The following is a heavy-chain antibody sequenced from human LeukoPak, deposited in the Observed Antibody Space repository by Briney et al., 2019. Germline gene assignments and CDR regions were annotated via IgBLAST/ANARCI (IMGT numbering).Heavy chain of an antibody. CDR1: GGSISSGDYY. CDR2: IYYSGST. V-gene: IGHV4-30-4*01. D-gene: IGHD6-19*01. CDR3: ARGEAVAGTGPFDY. Sequence: TSETLSLTCTVTGGSISSGDYYWSWIRQPPGKGLEWIGYIYYSGSTYYNPSLKSRVTISVDTSKNQFSLKLSSVTAADTAVYYRARGEAVAGTGPFDYWGQGTLVTVSS. J-gene: IGHJ4*02.